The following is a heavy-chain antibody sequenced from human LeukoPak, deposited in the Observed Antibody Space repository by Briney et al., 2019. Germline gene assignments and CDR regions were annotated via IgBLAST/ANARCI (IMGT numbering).Heavy chain of an antibody. D-gene: IGHD1-7*01. CDR2: IYSGGST. Sequence: GGSLRLSXAASGFTVSSNYMSWVRQAPGKGLEWVSVIYSGGSTYYADSVKGRFTISRDNSKNTLYLQMNSLRAEDTAVYYCALSITGTTLGDYWGQGTLVTVSS. V-gene: IGHV3-66*02. CDR3: ALSITGTTLGDY. CDR1: GFTVSSNY. J-gene: IGHJ4*02.